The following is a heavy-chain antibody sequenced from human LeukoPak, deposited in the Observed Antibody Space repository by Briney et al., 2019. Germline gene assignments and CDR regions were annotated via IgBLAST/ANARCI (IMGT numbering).Heavy chain of an antibody. D-gene: IGHD6-13*01. V-gene: IGHV4-31*03. CDR2: IYYSGST. J-gene: IGHJ4*02. CDR1: GGSISSGGYY. Sequence: SETLSLTCTVSGGSISSGGYYWSWIRQHPGKGLEWIGYIYYSGSTYYNPSLKSRVTISVDTSKNQFSLKLSSVTAADTAVYYCARFRASTGYSSSWYFLDYWGQGTLVTVSS. CDR3: ARFRASTGYSSSWYFLDY.